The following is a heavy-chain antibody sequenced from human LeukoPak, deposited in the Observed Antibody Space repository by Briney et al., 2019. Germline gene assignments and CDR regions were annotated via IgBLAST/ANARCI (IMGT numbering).Heavy chain of an antibody. CDR3: AKEGPSIWFGEFVGFDY. V-gene: IGHV3-23*01. CDR2: ISGIGART. Sequence: GESLTLACPAAGSTSSRYATGCVRQAAWRWLEWVAAISGIGARTYHADSVTDRSSIPRDNSKNTLCLQMTSLRAEDTAVYYCAKEGPSIWFGEFVGFDYWGQGTLVTVSS. CDR1: GSTSSRYA. D-gene: IGHD3-10*01. J-gene: IGHJ4*02.